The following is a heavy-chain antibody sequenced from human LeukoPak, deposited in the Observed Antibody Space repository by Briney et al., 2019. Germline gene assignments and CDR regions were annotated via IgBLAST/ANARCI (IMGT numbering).Heavy chain of an antibody. D-gene: IGHD6-13*01. CDR3: ARDGSSWYFDY. J-gene: IGHJ4*02. V-gene: IGHV3-21*01. Sequence: NPGGSLRLSCAASGFTFSSYSMNWVRQAPGKGLEWVSSISSSSSYIYYADSVKGRFTISRDNSKNTLYLQMNSLRAEDTAVYYCARDGSSWYFDYWGQGTLVTVSS. CDR2: ISSSSSYI. CDR1: GFTFSSYS.